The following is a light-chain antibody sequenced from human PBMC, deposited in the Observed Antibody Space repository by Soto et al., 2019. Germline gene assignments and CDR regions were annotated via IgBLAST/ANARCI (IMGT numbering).Light chain of an antibody. Sequence: QSVLTQPPSASGTPGQRVTISCSGGSSNIGTNTVNWYQHLPGTAPKLLIFADVQRPSGVPDRFSGSKSGTSASLAISGLKFEDEADYYCGAWDDSLNGYVFGTGTKVTVL. CDR2: ADV. V-gene: IGLV1-44*01. CDR3: GAWDDSLNGYV. CDR1: SSNIGTNT. J-gene: IGLJ1*01.